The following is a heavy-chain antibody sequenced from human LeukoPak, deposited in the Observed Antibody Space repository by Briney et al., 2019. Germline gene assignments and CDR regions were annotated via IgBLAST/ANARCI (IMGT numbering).Heavy chain of an antibody. V-gene: IGHV3-33*08. CDR1: GFTFSNYW. J-gene: IGHJ4*02. Sequence: PGGSLRLSCAASGFTFSNYWMSWVRQAPGKGLEWVAVIWYDGSSKYYADSVKGRFTISRDNSKNTLYLQMNSLRAEDTAVYYCARDQGSGTYGGYDYWGQGTLVTVSS. D-gene: IGHD3-10*01. CDR2: IWYDGSSK. CDR3: ARDQGSGTYGGYDY.